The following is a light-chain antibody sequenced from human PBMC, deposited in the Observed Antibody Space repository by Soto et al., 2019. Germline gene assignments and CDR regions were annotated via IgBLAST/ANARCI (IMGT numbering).Light chain of an antibody. CDR1: SSALGSSNL. Sequence: QSVLSQPASVSGSPGQSINISCTGASSALGSSNLVSWYQQYPGKAPKLVIYEGSKRPSGVSYRFSGSTSGNTASLTISGLQADDEADYYCCSDAGTTTFVAFGGGTKLTVL. CDR3: CSDAGTTTFVA. J-gene: IGLJ2*01. CDR2: EGS. V-gene: IGLV2-23*03.